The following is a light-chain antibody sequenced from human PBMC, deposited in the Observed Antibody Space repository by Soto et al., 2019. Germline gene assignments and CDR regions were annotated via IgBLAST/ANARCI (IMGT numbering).Light chain of an antibody. V-gene: IGLV2-14*01. CDR1: SSDVGGYNY. CDR2: EVN. J-gene: IGLJ1*01. CDR3: SSFTSSSTYV. Sequence: QSARTQPASVSGSPGQSITISCTGTSSDVGGYNYVSWYQQHPGKAPKLMIYEVNNRPSGVSNRFSGSKSGNTASLTISGLQAEDEADYYCSSFTSSSTYVFGTGTKVTVL.